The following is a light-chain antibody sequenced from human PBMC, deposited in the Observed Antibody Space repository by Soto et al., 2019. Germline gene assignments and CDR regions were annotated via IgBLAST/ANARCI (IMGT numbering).Light chain of an antibody. Sequence: QYMRTLPPSVSGVQGGRFTISCTGSSSNIGVGYDVHWYQQFPGRAPKLLVYANTDRPSGVPDRFSGSKSVTSASLAIAGLLAEDEADYYCQSYDSSLNVFGTGTKVTVL. V-gene: IGLV1-40*01. CDR3: QSYDSSLNV. CDR2: ANT. CDR1: SSNIGVGYD. J-gene: IGLJ1*01.